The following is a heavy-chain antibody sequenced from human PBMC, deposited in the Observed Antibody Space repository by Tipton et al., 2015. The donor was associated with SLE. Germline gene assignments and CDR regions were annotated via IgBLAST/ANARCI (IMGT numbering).Heavy chain of an antibody. J-gene: IGHJ4*02. CDR2: IYYSGST. V-gene: IGHV4-61*05. Sequence: LSLTCTVSGGSITTTTYYWGWIRQSPGKGLEWIGYIYYSGSTNYNPSLKSRVTISVDTSKNRFSPKLSSVTAADTAVYYCVRALMGATRRDFDYWGQGTLVTVSS. CDR3: VRALMGATRRDFDY. D-gene: IGHD1-26*01. CDR1: GGSITTTTYY.